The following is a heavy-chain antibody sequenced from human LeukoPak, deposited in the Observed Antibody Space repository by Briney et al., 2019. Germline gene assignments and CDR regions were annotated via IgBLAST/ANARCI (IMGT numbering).Heavy chain of an antibody. CDR2: IYSGGDK. D-gene: IGHD5-18*01. J-gene: IGHJ4*02. CDR3: ARGSCGYSYGYCLSDYFDY. Sequence: GGSLRLSCAASGFSVSNNYMSWVRQAPGKGLEWVSLIYSGGDKRYAASVKGRFTISRDNSKNTLYLQMNSLRAEDTAVYYCARGSCGYSYGYCLSDYFDYWGQGTLVTVSS. CDR1: GFSVSNNY. V-gene: IGHV3-53*01.